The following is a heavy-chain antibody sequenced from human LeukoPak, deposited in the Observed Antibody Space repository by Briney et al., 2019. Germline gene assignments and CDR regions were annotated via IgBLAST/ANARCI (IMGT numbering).Heavy chain of an antibody. CDR3: AKGVTTVRIYYHGMDV. CDR1: GFTFSSCA. CDR2: ISGSGDSR. J-gene: IGHJ6*02. D-gene: IGHD4-17*01. V-gene: IGHV3-23*01. Sequence: GGSLRLSCAASGFTFSSCAMSWVRQAPGKGLEWVSLISGSGDSRHYADSVKGWFTISRDNAKNTLWLQMNSLRAEDTAVYYCAKGVTTVRIYYHGMDVWGQGTTVTVSS.